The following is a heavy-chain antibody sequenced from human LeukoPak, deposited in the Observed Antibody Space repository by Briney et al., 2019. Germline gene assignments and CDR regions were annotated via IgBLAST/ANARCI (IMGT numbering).Heavy chain of an antibody. CDR1: GYSISSRYY. D-gene: IGHD3-22*01. V-gene: IGHV4-38-2*02. J-gene: IGHJ4*02. Sequence: SETLSLTCAVSGYSISSRYYWDWIRQPPGKGLEWIVSIYHSGSTYYAPSVKSRVTISVDTSENQFSLKLSSVTAADTAVYYCARDQGGYDTSGYQDYWGQGTLVTVSS. CDR2: IYHSGST. CDR3: ARDQGGYDTSGYQDY.